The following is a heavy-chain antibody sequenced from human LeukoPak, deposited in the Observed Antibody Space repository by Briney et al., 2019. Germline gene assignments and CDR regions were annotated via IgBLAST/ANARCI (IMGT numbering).Heavy chain of an antibody. CDR3: ARGYSSPSDAFDI. J-gene: IGHJ3*02. Sequence: GGSLRLSCAASGFTFSDYYMSWLRQAPGKGLEWVSYISSSSSYTNYADSVEGRFTISRDNTKNSLYLQMNSLRVEDTAVYYCARGYSSPSDAFDIWGQGTMVTVSS. D-gene: IGHD6-13*01. CDR2: ISSSSSYT. CDR1: GFTFSDYY. V-gene: IGHV3-11*05.